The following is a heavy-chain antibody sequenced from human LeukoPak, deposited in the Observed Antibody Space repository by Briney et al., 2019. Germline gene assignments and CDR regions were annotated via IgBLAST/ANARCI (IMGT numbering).Heavy chain of an antibody. CDR3: VRLTQTAPDSYYYMDV. CDR2: ILGIVGKT. V-gene: IGHV3-23*01. Sequence: PRRCLTPSCTPAGFSSTIDSMSCVSHADGNLLGWVASILGIVGKTYYADSGKGRLTISRDNSKNTLYLQMNSLRAEDTAVYYCVRLTQTAPDSYYYMDVWGKGTTVTVSS. CDR1: GFSSTIDS. D-gene: IGHD2-21*02. J-gene: IGHJ6*03.